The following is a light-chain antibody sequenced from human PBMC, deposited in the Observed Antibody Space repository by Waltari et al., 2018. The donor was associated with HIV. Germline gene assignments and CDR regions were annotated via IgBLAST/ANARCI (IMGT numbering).Light chain of an antibody. CDR2: EVS. J-gene: IGLJ2*01. Sequence: QSALTQPASVSGSPGQPITISCPGTSSDVGHYNYVPWYQQHPGKAPKLMIYEVSNRPSGVSNRFSGSKSGNTASLTISGLQAEDEADYYCSSYTSSSRVVFGGGTKLTVL. CDR1: SSDVGHYNY. V-gene: IGLV2-14*01. CDR3: SSYTSSSRVV.